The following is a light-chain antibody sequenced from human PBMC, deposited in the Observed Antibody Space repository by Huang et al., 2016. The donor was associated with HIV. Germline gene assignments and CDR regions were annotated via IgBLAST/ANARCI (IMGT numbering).Light chain of an antibody. V-gene: IGKV3-20*01. Sequence: EIVLTQSPGTLSLSPGERATLSCRASQSVSSSYLAWYQQKPGQAPRLLIYGASSRATGIPDRFSGSGSGTDFTLTISRLEPEDFAEYYCQQYGSSPPAFGQGTKVEIK. CDR2: GAS. CDR1: QSVSSSY. CDR3: QQYGSSPPA. J-gene: IGKJ1*01.